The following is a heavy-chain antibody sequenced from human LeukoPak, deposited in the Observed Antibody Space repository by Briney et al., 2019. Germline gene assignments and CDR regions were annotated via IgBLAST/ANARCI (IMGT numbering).Heavy chain of an antibody. CDR1: GGSISSYY. CDR2: IYYSGST. CDR3: ARNIAARNPLHYYYYGMDV. J-gene: IGHJ6*02. Sequence: PSETLSLTCTVSGGSISSYYWSWIRQPPGKGLEWIGYIYYSGSTYYNPSLKSRVTISVDTSKNQFSLKLSSVTAADTAVYYCARNIAARNPLHYYYYGMDVWGQGTTVTVSS. D-gene: IGHD6-6*01. V-gene: IGHV4-59*06.